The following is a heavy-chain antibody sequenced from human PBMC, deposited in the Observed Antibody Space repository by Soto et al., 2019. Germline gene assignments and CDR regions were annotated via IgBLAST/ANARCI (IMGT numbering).Heavy chain of an antibody. D-gene: IGHD3-16*01. Sequence: ESGPTLVNPTQTLTLTCTFSGFSLSTSGMRVSWIRQPPGKALEWLARIDWDDDKFYNTSLETRLTISKDTSKNEVVLTMTNMDPVDTATYYCARNYVGREYTYSEAHDWGQGTLVTVSS. CDR3: ARNYVGREYTYSEAHD. V-gene: IGHV2-70*04. CDR1: GFSLSTSGMR. CDR2: IDWDDDK. J-gene: IGHJ4*02.